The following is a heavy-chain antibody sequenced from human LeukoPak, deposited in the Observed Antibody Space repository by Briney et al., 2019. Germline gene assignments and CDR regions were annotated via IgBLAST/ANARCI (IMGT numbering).Heavy chain of an antibody. V-gene: IGHV4-34*01. J-gene: IGHJ4*02. CDR2: INQSGST. CDR3: ARGLSY. Sequence: SETLSLTCAVYGGSFSGYSWSWIRQPPGKGLEWIGEINQSGSTNYNPSLKSRVSKSVDTSKNQFSLKLNSVTAADTAVYYCARGLSYWGQGTLVTVSS. CDR1: GGSFSGYS.